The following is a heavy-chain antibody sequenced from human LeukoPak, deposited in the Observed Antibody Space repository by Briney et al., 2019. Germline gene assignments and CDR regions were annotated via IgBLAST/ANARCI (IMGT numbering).Heavy chain of an antibody. D-gene: IGHD3-22*01. J-gene: IGHJ4*02. Sequence: PGRSLRLSCAASGFTFSSYGMHWVRQAPGKGLEWVSVTWFDGSNKFYADSVKGRFTISRDNSKNTLYLQMNSLRAEDTAVYYCARDLRYYDSSGSDYWGQGTLVTVSS. CDR2: TWFDGSNK. CDR1: GFTFSSYG. V-gene: IGHV3-33*01. CDR3: ARDLRYYDSSGSDY.